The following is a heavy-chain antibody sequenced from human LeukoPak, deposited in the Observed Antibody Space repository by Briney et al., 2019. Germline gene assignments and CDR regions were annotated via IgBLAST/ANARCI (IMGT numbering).Heavy chain of an antibody. J-gene: IGHJ4*02. V-gene: IGHV3-30*03. CDR3: ARGHYYDSSGYSN. D-gene: IGHD3-22*01. CDR1: GFTFSSYG. Sequence: GGSLRLSCAASGFTFSSYGMHWVRQAPGKGLEWVAVISYDGSNKYYADSVKGRFTISRDNSKNTLYLQMNSLRAEDTAVYYCARGHYYDSSGYSNWGQGTLVTVSS. CDR2: ISYDGSNK.